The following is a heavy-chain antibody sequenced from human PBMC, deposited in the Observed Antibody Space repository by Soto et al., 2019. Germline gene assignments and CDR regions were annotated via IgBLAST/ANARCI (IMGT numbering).Heavy chain of an antibody. D-gene: IGHD4-17*01. J-gene: IGHJ3*02. V-gene: IGHV3-23*01. Sequence: GGSLRLSCAASGFTFSSYAMSWVRQASGKGLEWVSAISGSGGSTYYADSVKGRFTISRDNSKNTLYLQMNSLRAEDTAVYYCANDYGDYGSGAFDIWGQGTMVTVSS. CDR3: ANDYGDYGSGAFDI. CDR1: GFTFSSYA. CDR2: ISGSGGST.